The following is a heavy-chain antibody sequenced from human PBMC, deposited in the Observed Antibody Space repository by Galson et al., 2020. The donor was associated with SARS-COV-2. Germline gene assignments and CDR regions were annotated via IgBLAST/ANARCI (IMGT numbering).Heavy chain of an antibody. Sequence: GGSLRLSCTASGLTFDDFAMHWVRQRPGKGLEWVAGISWNSGTIGYADSVAGRFTISRDNTGNSLSLQMNSLRPEDMALYYCVGISTSDSTGFDIWGQGTMVTVSS. CDR3: VGISTSDSTGFDI. V-gene: IGHV3-9*03. D-gene: IGHD2-2*01. CDR1: GLTFDDFA. J-gene: IGHJ3*02. CDR2: ISWNSGTI.